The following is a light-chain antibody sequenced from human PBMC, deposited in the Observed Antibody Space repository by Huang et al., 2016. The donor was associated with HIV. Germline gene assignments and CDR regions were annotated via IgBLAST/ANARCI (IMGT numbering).Light chain of an antibody. Sequence: DIQMTQSPSSLSASVGDSVTITCRPSRNIDNYLNWYQQKPGKAPDLLIYATSILQSGVPSRFSGSGSGTDFTLTISSLQPDDFATYYCQQSYSLPRTFGQGTKVEVK. J-gene: IGKJ1*01. CDR2: ATS. V-gene: IGKV1-39*01. CDR3: QQSYSLPRT. CDR1: RNIDNY.